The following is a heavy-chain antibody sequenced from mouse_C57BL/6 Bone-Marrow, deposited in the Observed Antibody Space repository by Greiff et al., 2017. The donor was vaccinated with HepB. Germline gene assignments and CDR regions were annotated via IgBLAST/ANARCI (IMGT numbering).Heavy chain of an antibody. D-gene: IGHD2-3*01. V-gene: IGHV1-52*01. CDR3: ARSHDGYYPYAMDY. CDR2: IDPSDSET. J-gene: IGHJ4*01. CDR1: GYTFTSYW. Sequence: QVQLQQPGAELVRPGSSVKLSCKASGYTFTSYWMHWVKQRPIQGLEWIGNIDPSDSETHYNQKFKDKATLTVDKSSSTAYMQLSSLTSEDSAVYYCARSHDGYYPYAMDYWGQGTSVTVSS.